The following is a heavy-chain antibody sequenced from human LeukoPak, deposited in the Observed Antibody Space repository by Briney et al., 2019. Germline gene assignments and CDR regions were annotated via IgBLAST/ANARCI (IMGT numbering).Heavy chain of an antibody. Sequence: GGSLRLSCAASGFTFSASGLYWVRQASGKGLEWLGRIANKPNNYATVYAASLTGRFTISRDDSKNTAYLQMNSLKTEDSAVYYCVGDYNAWTGLNYWGQGTLVAVSS. J-gene: IGHJ4*02. CDR3: VGDYNAWTGLNY. D-gene: IGHD4-17*01. V-gene: IGHV3-73*01. CDR2: IANKPNNYAT. CDR1: GFTFSASG.